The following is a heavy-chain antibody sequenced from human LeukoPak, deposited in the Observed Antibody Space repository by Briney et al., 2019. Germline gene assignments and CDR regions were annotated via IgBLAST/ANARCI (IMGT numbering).Heavy chain of an antibody. D-gene: IGHD3-22*01. CDR2: ISYDGSNK. V-gene: IGHV3-30-3*01. J-gene: IGHJ6*02. Sequence: PGGSLRLSCAASGFTFSSYAMHWVRQAPGKGLEWVAVISYDGSNKYYADSVKGRFTISRDNSKNTLYLQMNSLRAEDTAVYYCARDPGDSSGYPGMDFGYYYYGMDVWGQGTTVTVSS. CDR1: GFTFSSYA. CDR3: ARDPGDSSGYPGMDFGYYYYGMDV.